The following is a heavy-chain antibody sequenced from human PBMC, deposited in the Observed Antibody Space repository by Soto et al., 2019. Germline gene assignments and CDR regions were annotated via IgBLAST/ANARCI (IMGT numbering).Heavy chain of an antibody. J-gene: IGHJ5*02. D-gene: IGHD1-1*01. CDR2: IYGSGST. CDR3: ARRTDPPNRLDP. CDR1: GGSINSYY. Sequence: PSETLSLTCTVSGGSINSYYWTWFRQPPGKALEWIGYIYGSGSTNYNPSLKSRVTMSVDTSKNQFSLKLTSVTAADTAVYYCARRTDPPNRLDPWGQGTLVTVYS. V-gene: IGHV4-59*01.